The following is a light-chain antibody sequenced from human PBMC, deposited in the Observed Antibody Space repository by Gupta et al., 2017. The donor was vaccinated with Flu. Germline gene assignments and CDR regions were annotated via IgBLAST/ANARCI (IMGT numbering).Light chain of an antibody. CDR2: GAS. V-gene: IGKV1-39*01. Sequence: PATLSAAVGDTVTITCRASQRITDYLNWYQQKPGKAPKLLITGASQVQSGVPFRFSGGGSGTNFTLTISSRQPEDFATYYCQHTDNSPPTFGQGT. CDR3: QHTDNSPPT. CDR1: QRITDY. J-gene: IGKJ2*01.